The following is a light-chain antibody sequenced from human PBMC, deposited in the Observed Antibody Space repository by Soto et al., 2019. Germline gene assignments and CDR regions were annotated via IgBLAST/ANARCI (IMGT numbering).Light chain of an antibody. CDR1: QSVNNN. Sequence: MTQSPSTLSGSVGDRVTITCRASQSVNNNLAWYQQKLGQAPRVLIYGASTRATGIPARFTGSGSGTEFILTITSLQSEDSAVYYCQEYNTWPWTFGQGTKVDIK. CDR3: QEYNTWPWT. CDR2: GAS. V-gene: IGKV3-15*01. J-gene: IGKJ1*01.